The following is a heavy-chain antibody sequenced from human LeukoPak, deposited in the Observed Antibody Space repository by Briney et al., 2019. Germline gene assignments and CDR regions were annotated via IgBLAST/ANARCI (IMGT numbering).Heavy chain of an antibody. CDR2: IYYSGST. Sequence: SETLSLTCTVSGGSISSSSYYWGWIRKAPGKGVEWIGSIYYSGSTYYNPSLKSRVTISVDTSKNQFSLKLSSVTAADTAVYYCARHLRGSGDYTPLVLSLDYWGQGTLVTVSS. J-gene: IGHJ4*02. CDR3: ARHLRGSGDYTPLVLSLDY. CDR1: GGSISSSSYY. V-gene: IGHV4-39*01. D-gene: IGHD3-3*01.